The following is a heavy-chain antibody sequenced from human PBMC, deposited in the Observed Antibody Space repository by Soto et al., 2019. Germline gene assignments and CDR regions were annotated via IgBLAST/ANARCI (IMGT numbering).Heavy chain of an antibody. CDR1: GDSISSYY. Sequence: SETLSLTCTVSGDSISSYYWSWIRQPPGKGLEWIGYIYYRGSTNYNPSLKSRVTMSVDTSKNQFSLRLTSVTAADTAVYFCAREDDGGDRGYYGLDVWGQGTTVTVSS. J-gene: IGHJ6*02. D-gene: IGHD2-21*02. CDR2: IYYRGST. CDR3: AREDDGGDRGYYGLDV. V-gene: IGHV4-59*12.